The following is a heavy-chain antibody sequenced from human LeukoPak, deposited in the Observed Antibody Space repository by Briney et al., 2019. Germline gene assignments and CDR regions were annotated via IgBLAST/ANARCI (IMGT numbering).Heavy chain of an antibody. CDR1: GGTFSSYA. CDR2: IIPIFGTA. J-gene: IGHJ6*03. D-gene: IGHD1-26*01. V-gene: IGHV1-69*13. Sequence: GASVKVSCKASGGTFSSYAISWVRQAPGQGLEWMGGIIPIFGTANYAQKFQGRVTITADESTSTAYMELSSLRSEDTAVYYCARGGSYYNPYYYYMDVWGKGTTVTISS. CDR3: ARGGSYYNPYYYYMDV.